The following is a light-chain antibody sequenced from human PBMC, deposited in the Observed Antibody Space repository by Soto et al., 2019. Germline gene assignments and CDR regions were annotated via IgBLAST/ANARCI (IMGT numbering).Light chain of an antibody. Sequence: QSVLTQPPSVSAAPGQKVTISCSGSSSNIGNNFASWYQQLPGTAPKLLIYDNNKRPSGIPSRFSGSKSGTSATLGITGLQTGDEADYFCGTWNTSLGAVVFGGGTKLTVL. CDR1: SSNIGNNF. CDR3: GTWNTSLGAVV. J-gene: IGLJ2*01. V-gene: IGLV1-51*01. CDR2: DNN.